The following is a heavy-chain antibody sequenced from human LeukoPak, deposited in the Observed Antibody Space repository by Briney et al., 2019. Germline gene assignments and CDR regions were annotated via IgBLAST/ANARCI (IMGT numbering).Heavy chain of an antibody. CDR3: ARVASGSMDFDY. Sequence: ASVKVSCKASGYTFTSYYMHWVRQAPGQGLEWMGIINPSGGSTSCAQKFQGRVTMTRDTSLSTAYMELSRLRSDDTAVYYCARVASGSMDFDYWGQGTLVTVSS. CDR1: GYTFTSYY. CDR2: INPSGGST. V-gene: IGHV1-46*01. J-gene: IGHJ4*02. D-gene: IGHD3-10*01.